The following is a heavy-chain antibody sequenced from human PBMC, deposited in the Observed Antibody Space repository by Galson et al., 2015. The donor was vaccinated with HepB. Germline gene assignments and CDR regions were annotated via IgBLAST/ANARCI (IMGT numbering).Heavy chain of an antibody. CDR1: RYTFTAYY. J-gene: IGHJ5*02. V-gene: IGHV1-2*06. CDR3: ARGGAAAGSKFNWFDP. Sequence: SVKVSCKASRYTFTAYYIHWVRQAPGQGLEWMGRINPRTGETTYAQKFQGRITMTRDTSISIAYMELSSLRFDDTAIYYCARGGAAAGSKFNWFDPWGQGTLVTVSS. D-gene: IGHD6-13*01. CDR2: INPRTGET.